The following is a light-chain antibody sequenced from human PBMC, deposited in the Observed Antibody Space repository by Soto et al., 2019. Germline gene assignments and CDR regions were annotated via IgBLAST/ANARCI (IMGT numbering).Light chain of an antibody. Sequence: QSALTQPASVSGSPGQSITISCSGTSNDVGGYDYVSWYQQHPGKAPKLIIFEVNNRPSGISHRFSGSKSGNTASLTISGLQAEDEADYYCSSYTSSSTLYVFGTGTKLTVL. V-gene: IGLV2-14*03. CDR3: SSYTSSSTLYV. CDR2: EVN. J-gene: IGLJ1*01. CDR1: SNDVGGYDY.